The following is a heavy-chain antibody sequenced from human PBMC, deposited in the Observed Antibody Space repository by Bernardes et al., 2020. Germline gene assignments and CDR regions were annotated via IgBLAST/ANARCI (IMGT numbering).Heavy chain of an antibody. J-gene: IGHJ4*02. V-gene: IGHV4-4*02. Sequence: SETLSLTCAVSGGSISSANWWSWVRQSPGKGLEWIGEIYHTGSTKYNPSLMSRVTISLDKSKNQFSLKLRSVTAADTAVYYCATQGGYSYATLDYWGQGTQVTVSS. CDR2: IYHTGST. CDR3: ATQGGYSYATLDY. D-gene: IGHD5-18*01. CDR1: GGSISSANW.